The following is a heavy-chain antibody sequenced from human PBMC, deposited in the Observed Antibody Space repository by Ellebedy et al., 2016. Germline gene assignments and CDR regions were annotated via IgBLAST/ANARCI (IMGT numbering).Heavy chain of an antibody. CDR3: AREAGYGDYVDY. J-gene: IGHJ4*02. CDR2: ISYDGSNK. D-gene: IGHD4-17*01. CDR1: GFTFSSYA. V-gene: IGHV3-30-3*01. Sequence: GESLKISCAASGFTFSSYAMHWVRQAPGKGLEWVAVISYDGSNKYYADSVKGRFTISRDNSKNTLYLQMNSLRAEDTAVYYCAREAGYGDYVDYWGQGTLVTVSS.